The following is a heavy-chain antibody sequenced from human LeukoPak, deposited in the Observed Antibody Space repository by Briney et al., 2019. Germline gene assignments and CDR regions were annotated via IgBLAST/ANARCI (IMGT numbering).Heavy chain of an antibody. D-gene: IGHD2-2*01. Sequence: SETLSLTCTVSGGSISSYYWSWIRQPAGKGLEWIGRIYTSGSTNYNPSLKSRVTMSVDTSKNQFSLKLSSVTAADTAVYYCASSPPQYCSSTSCTYYYYMDVWGKGTTVTVSS. CDR1: GGSISSYY. J-gene: IGHJ6*03. V-gene: IGHV4-4*07. CDR2: IYTSGST. CDR3: ASSPPQYCSSTSCTYYYYMDV.